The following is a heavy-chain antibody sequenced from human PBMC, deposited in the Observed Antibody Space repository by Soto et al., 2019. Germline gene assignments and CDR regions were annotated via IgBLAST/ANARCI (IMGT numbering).Heavy chain of an antibody. J-gene: IGHJ4*02. Sequence: ASVKVSCKASGYSFNTYGVAWVRQAPGQGLEWMGWIGGYNGNFMYAEKVEERVNMTTDTSTNTAYMELRSLRSDDTAIYYCAREVDIVPTPGGDYWGQGTLVTVSS. D-gene: IGHD5-12*01. CDR3: AREVDIVPTPGGDY. CDR1: GYSFNTYG. V-gene: IGHV1-18*04. CDR2: IGGYNGNF.